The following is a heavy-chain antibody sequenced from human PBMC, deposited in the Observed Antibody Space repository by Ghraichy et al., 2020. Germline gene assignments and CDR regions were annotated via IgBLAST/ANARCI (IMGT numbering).Heavy chain of an antibody. D-gene: IGHD2-15*01. J-gene: IGHJ4*02. CDR1: GFTFSSYD. CDR2: IGTAGDT. V-gene: IGHV3-13*01. Sequence: GGSLRLSCAASGFTFSSYDMHWVRQATGKGLEWVSAIGTAGDTYYPGSVKGRFTISRENAKNSLYLQMNSLRAGDTAVYYCARVKRSAEAGGVAVYFDYWGQGTLVTVSS. CDR3: ARVKRSAEAGGVAVYFDY.